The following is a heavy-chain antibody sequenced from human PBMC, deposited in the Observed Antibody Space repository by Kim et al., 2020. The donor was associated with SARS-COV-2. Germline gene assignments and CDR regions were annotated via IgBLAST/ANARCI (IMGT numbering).Heavy chain of an antibody. CDR3: ARVFAGYGSGRSH. Sequence: SETLSLTCTVSGCSISSSSYYWGWIRQPPGKGLEWIGSIYYSGSTYYNPSLKSRVTISVDTSKNQFSLKLSSVTAADTAVYYCARVFAGYGSGRSHWGQGTTVTVSS. CDR1: GCSISSSSYY. V-gene: IGHV4-39*07. CDR2: IYYSGST. J-gene: IGHJ6*02. D-gene: IGHD3-10*01.